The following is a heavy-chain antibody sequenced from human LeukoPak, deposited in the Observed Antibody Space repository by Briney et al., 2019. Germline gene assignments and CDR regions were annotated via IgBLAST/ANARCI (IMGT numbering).Heavy chain of an antibody. CDR3: SRLAVDYSNYVGWFDP. V-gene: IGHV5-51*01. CDR1: GSRFTKYW. D-gene: IGHD4-11*01. CDR2: IYPDDSDT. J-gene: IGHJ5*02. Sequence: GASLEIPFKGSGSRFTKYWIGWVRPMPGEGLEWMGIIYPDDSDTRYRPSFQGQVTISADKSISTAYLQWSSLKASDTAMYYGSRLAVDYSNYVGWFDPWGQGTLVTVSS.